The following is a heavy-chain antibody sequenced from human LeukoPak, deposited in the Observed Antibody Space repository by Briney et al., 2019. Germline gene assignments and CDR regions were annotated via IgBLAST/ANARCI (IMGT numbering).Heavy chain of an antibody. J-gene: IGHJ4*02. Sequence: ASVKVSCKAFGYSLTNYYVHWMRQAPGQGLEWMGEINPSGGSTSYAQKFQDRITVTRDTYTNTVYMDLSSLRSEDTATYYCARGAPTTRIGAGRFDYWGQGSLLTVAS. CDR2: INPSGGST. CDR1: GYSLTNYY. V-gene: IGHV1-46*01. CDR3: ARGAPTTRIGAGRFDY. D-gene: IGHD5-12*01.